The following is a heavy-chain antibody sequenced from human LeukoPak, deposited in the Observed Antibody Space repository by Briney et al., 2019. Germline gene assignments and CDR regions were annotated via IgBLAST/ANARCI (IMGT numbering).Heavy chain of an antibody. CDR1: GFTFSDYY. CDR3: ARASGTIAAAGTWYYYGMDV. J-gene: IGHJ6*02. CDR2: ISSSGSTI. Sequence: PGGSLRLSCAASGFTFSDYYMSWLRQATGKGLEWVSYISSSGSTIYYADSVKGRFTISRDNSKNSLYLQMNSLRAEDTAVYYCARASGTIAAAGTWYYYGMDVWGQGTTVTVSS. V-gene: IGHV3-11*01. D-gene: IGHD6-13*01.